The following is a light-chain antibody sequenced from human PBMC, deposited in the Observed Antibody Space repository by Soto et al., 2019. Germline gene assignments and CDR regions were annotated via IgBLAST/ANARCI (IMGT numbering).Light chain of an antibody. CDR2: GNN. J-gene: IGLJ2*01. CDR3: QSYDSSLRGLV. V-gene: IGLV1-40*01. Sequence: QPPSVSGAPGQRVTISCTGSSSNIGAGYDVHWYQQLPGTAPKLLMYGNNIRPSGVPDRFSDSKSGTSASLAITGLQAEDEAAYFCQSYDSSLRGLVFGGGTKVTVL. CDR1: SSNIGAGYD.